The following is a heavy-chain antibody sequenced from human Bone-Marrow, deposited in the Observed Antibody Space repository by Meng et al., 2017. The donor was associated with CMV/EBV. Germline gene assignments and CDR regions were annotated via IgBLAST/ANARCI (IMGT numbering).Heavy chain of an antibody. V-gene: IGHV3-7*01. J-gene: IGHJ4*02. CDR3: ARTRDIVVIPARILAY. CDR1: GFTFSSYW. CDR2: RKQDGSEK. D-gene: IGHD2-2*01. Sequence: GESLKISCAASGFTFSSYWMSWVRQAPGKGLEWVANRKQDGSEKYYVDSVKGRFTISRENAKNSLYLQMNSLRAEDTGLYYCARTRDIVVIPARILAYWGLGTLVTVSS.